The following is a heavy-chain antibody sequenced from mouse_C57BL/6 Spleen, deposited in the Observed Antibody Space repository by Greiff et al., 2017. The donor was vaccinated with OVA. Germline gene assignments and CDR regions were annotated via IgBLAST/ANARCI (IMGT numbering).Heavy chain of an antibody. D-gene: IGHD1-1*01. CDR3: ASAITTVLAPNY. Sequence: LVESGPELVKPGASVKISCKASGYAFSSSWMNWVKQRPGKGLEWIGRIYPGDGDTNYNGKFKGKATLTADKSSSTAFMQLSSLTSEDSAVYICASAITTVLAPNYWGQGTTLTVSS. V-gene: IGHV1-82*01. J-gene: IGHJ2*01. CDR1: GYAFSSSW. CDR2: IYPGDGDT.